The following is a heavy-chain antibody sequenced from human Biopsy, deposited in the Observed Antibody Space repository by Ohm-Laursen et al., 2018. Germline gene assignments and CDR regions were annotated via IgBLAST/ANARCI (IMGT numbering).Heavy chain of an antibody. J-gene: IGHJ4*02. V-gene: IGHV1-18*01. D-gene: IGHD3-3*01. CDR3: ARDRWPHVTLLGLVVFDF. Sequence: ASVKVSCKASGYTFTSYGISWVRQAPEQGLEWMGWISPYNGDTDYAQKLQGRVTMTTDTSTSTAYMDLRSLRSDDTAVYYCARDRWPHVTLLGLVVFDFWGQGTLVIVSS. CDR2: ISPYNGDT. CDR1: GYTFTSYG.